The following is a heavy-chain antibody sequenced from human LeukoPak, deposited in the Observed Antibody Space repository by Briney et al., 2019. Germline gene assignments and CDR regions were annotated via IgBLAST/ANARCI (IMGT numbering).Heavy chain of an antibody. D-gene: IGHD5-24*01. V-gene: IGHV1-2*06. Sequence: ASVKVSCKASGYTFTSYDINWVRQATGQGLEWMGRINPNSGGTNYAQKFQGRVTMTRDTSISTAYMELSRLRSDDTAVYYCARDRAFPDGYNYHYWGQGTLVTVSS. J-gene: IGHJ4*02. CDR3: ARDRAFPDGYNYHY. CDR1: GYTFTSYD. CDR2: INPNSGGT.